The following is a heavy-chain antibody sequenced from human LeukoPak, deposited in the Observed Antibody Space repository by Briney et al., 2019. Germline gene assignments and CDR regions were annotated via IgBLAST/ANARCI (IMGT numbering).Heavy chain of an antibody. Sequence: SETLSLTCTVSGASISSYYWSWIRQPAGKGLEWLGRIYTSGSTNYNPSLKSRVTISGDTSKNQFSLRLSSVTAADTAVYYCARASYSYDINGWVPFDYWGQGTLVTVSS. CDR2: IYTSGST. CDR1: GASISSYY. J-gene: IGHJ4*02. V-gene: IGHV4-4*07. D-gene: IGHD3-22*01. CDR3: ARASYSYDINGWVPFDY.